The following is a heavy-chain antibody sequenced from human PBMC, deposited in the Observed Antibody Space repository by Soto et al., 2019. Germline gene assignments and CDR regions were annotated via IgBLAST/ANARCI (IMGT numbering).Heavy chain of an antibody. D-gene: IGHD6-19*01. CDR3: ARDLVSHMVSTYSSGWYDYYYGMDV. Sequence: GGSLILSCAASGFTFSSYSMNWVRQAPGKGLEWVSSISSSSSYIYYADSVKGRFTISRDNAKNSLYLQMNSLRAEDTAVYYCARDLVSHMVSTYSSGWYDYYYGMDVWGQGTTVTVSS. CDR2: ISSSSSYI. CDR1: GFTFSSYS. V-gene: IGHV3-21*01. J-gene: IGHJ6*02.